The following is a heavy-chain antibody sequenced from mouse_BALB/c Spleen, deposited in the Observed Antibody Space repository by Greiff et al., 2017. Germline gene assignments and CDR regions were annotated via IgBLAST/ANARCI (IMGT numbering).Heavy chain of an antibody. Sequence: EVKLMESGGGLVKPGGSLKLSCAASGFTFSDYYMYWVRQTPENRLEWVATISDGGSYTYYPDSVKGRFTISRDNAKNNLYLQMSSLKSEDTAMYYCARGRGNRCAYWGQGTLVTVSA. J-gene: IGHJ3*01. CDR2: ISDGGSYT. V-gene: IGHV5-4*02. CDR1: GFTFSDYY. CDR3: ARGRGNRCAY. D-gene: IGHD2-1*01.